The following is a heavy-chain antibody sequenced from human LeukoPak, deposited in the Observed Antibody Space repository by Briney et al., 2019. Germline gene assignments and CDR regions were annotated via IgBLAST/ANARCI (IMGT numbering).Heavy chain of an antibody. V-gene: IGHV3-7*01. Sequence: GGSLRLSCAASGFSFSSYWMSWVRQAPGKGLEWVANIKQDGSEKYCVDSVKGRFTISRGNAKNSLYLQMNSLRAEDTAVYYCARKRGSYAFDIWGQGTMVTISS. D-gene: IGHD1-26*01. CDR1: GFSFSSYW. CDR3: ARKRGSYAFDI. CDR2: IKQDGSEK. J-gene: IGHJ3*02.